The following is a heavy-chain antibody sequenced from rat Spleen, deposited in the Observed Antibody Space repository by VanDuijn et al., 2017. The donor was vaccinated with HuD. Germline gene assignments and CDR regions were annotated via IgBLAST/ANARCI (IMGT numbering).Heavy chain of an antibody. CDR2: INYDGSST. Sequence: EVQLVGSGGGLVQPGTSLKVSCAASGFTFDDFYMAWVRQAPTKGLEWVASINYDGSSTYYRDSVKGRFTISRDSAKSTLYLQMDSLRSEDTATYYCTGGGIPWYLDFWGPGTMVTVSS. J-gene: IGHJ1*01. CDR1: GFTFDDFY. V-gene: IGHV5-20*01. CDR3: TGGGIPWYLDF. D-gene: IGHD2-2*01.